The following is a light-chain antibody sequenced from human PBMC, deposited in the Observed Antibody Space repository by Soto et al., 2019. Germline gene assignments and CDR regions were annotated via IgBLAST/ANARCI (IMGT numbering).Light chain of an antibody. CDR3: QQYHTCPRT. Sequence: EIVMTQSPATLSVSPGERATLTCRASQSVSSNLAWYQQKPGQAPRLLIYGASTRATGFPARFSGSGSGTEFTLTITSLQSEDFAFYYCQQYHTCPRTFGPGTRADIK. V-gene: IGKV3-15*01. J-gene: IGKJ1*01. CDR2: GAS. CDR1: QSVSSN.